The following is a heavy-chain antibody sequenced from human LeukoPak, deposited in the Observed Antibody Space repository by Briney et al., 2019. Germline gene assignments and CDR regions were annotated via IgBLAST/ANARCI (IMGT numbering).Heavy chain of an antibody. CDR3: ARGRKDYGDYYFDS. CDR1: GYTFTSYG. D-gene: IGHD4-17*01. V-gene: IGHV1-18*01. CDR2: ISAYNGNT. J-gene: IGHJ4*02. Sequence: ASVKVSCKASGYTFTSYGITWVRQAPGQVLAWIGWISAYNGNTNSAQKLQGRVTMTTDTSTSTAYMELRSLRSDDTAVYYCARGRKDYGDYYFDSWGQGTLVTVSS.